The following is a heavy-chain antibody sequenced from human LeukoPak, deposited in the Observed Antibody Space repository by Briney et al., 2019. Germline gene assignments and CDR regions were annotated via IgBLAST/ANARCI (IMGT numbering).Heavy chain of an antibody. CDR3: ARHWVYSSGWRDY. Sequence: PSETLSLTCAVYGGSFGGYYWSWIRQPPGKGLEWIGEINDSGSSNYIPSLKSRVTISVDRSKNQFSLWLSSVTAADTAMYYCARHWVYSSGWRDYWGQGTLVTVSS. V-gene: IGHV4-34*01. D-gene: IGHD6-19*01. J-gene: IGHJ4*02. CDR2: INDSGSS. CDR1: GGSFGGYY.